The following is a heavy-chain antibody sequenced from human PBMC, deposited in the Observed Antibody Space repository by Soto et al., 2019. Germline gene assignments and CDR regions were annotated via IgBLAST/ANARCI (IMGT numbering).Heavy chain of an antibody. J-gene: IGHJ3*02. Sequence: TLSHTCRVSGGSISSGGYYWSWNRQHPGKGLEWIGYIYCSGSTYYNPSLKSRVTISVDTSRNEFSLNLSSVTAADTAVYYCARDDTYYDFWSGYSRDAFDIWGQGTMVPVSS. CDR2: IYCSGST. CDR3: ARDDTYYDFWSGYSRDAFDI. D-gene: IGHD3-3*01. CDR1: GGSISSGGYY. V-gene: IGHV4-31*03.